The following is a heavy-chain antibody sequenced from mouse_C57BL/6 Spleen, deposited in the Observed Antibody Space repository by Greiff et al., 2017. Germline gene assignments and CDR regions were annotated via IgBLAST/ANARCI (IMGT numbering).Heavy chain of an antibody. Sequence: QVQLQQPGAELVRPGSSVQLSCKASGYTFTSYWMDWVKQRPGQGLDWIGNIYSSDSETHYNQKFKDKATLTVDKSASTAYMQLSILTSEASAVYYCARGGLLSLDYWGQGTTLTVSS. J-gene: IGHJ2*01. CDR2: IYSSDSET. CDR1: GYTFTSYW. D-gene: IGHD2-3*01. V-gene: IGHV1-61*01. CDR3: ARGGLLSLDY.